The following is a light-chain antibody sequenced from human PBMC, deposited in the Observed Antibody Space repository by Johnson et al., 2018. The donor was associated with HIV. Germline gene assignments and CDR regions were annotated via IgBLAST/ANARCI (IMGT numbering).Light chain of an antibody. CDR1: SSDMGNYA. CDR2: DNN. Sequence: QSVLTQPPSVSAAPGQKVTISCSGSSSDMGNYAVSWYQQLPGTAPKLLIYDNNKRPSGIPDRFSGSKSGTSATLGITGLQPGDEADYYCGTWDSSLSAGGANYVFGTGTKVTVL. V-gene: IGLV1-51*01. CDR3: GTWDSSLSAGGANYV. J-gene: IGLJ1*01.